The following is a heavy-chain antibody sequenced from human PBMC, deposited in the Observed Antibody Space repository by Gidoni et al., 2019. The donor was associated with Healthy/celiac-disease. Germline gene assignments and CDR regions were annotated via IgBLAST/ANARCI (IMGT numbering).Heavy chain of an antibody. CDR1: GFTFSTSG. V-gene: IGHV3-30*03. CDR2: ISYDGSNK. J-gene: IGHJ6*02. CDR3: ARRPDIVVVVAATALDYGMDV. Sequence: QVQLVESGGGVVQPGRSLRLCCAAYGFTFSTSGMTWARQAPGKGLEWVAVISYDGSNKYYADSVKGRFTISRDNSKNTLYLQMNSLRAEDTAVYYCARRPDIVVVVAATALDYGMDVWGQGTTVTVSS. D-gene: IGHD2-15*01.